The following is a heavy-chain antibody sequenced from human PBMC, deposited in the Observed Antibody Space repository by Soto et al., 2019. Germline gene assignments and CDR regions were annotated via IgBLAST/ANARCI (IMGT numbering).Heavy chain of an antibody. D-gene: IGHD2-2*01. CDR2: IYYSGST. V-gene: IGHV4-39*01. Sequence: QLQLQESGPGLVKPSETLSLTCTVSGGSISSSSYYWGWIRQPPGKGLEWIGSIYYSGSTYYNPSLKSRVTISVDTSKNHVSLKLSSVTAADTAVYYWARRPPAALPAGFDPWGQGTLVTVSS. CDR3: ARRPPAALPAGFDP. J-gene: IGHJ5*02. CDR1: GGSISSSSYY.